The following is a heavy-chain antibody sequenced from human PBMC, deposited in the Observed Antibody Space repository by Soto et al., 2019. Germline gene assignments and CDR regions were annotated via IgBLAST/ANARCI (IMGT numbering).Heavy chain of an antibody. CDR1: GASLNNNDYY. CDR3: ARMSYFYDKWYFDL. D-gene: IGHD3-22*01. CDR2: VYYSGTT. Sequence: QLQESGPGLVKPSQTLSITCTVSGASLNNNDYYWSWLRQTPGKGLEWIGYVYYSGTTDYIPSLKCRLSMSIDKSQNQFTLKLNSVTAADTATYYCARMSYFYDKWYFDLWGRGNLVTVSS. J-gene: IGHJ2*01. V-gene: IGHV4-30-4*01.